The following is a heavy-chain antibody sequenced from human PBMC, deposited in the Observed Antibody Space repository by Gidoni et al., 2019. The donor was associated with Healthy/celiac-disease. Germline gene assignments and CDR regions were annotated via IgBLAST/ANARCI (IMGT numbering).Heavy chain of an antibody. CDR2: CSSSSIYL. D-gene: IGHD6-6*01. V-gene: IGHV3-21*01. Sequence: VQLVEWGGSRVKPKACLMHSCAAWGVTVSSYSMNLVRKATGKRLQGVSSCSSSSIYLYYEDSLNARFTISRDNAKNSLYLQMNRLRAEDTAVYSCARYDGQLVLFDSFDIWGQGTMVTVSS. CDR3: ARYDGQLVLFDSFDI. CDR1: GVTVSSYS. J-gene: IGHJ3*02.